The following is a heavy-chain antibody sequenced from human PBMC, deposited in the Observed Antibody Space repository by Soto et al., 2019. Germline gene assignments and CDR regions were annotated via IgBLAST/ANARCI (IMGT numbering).Heavy chain of an antibody. J-gene: IGHJ4*02. CDR2: IYSGGYT. CDR3: APRPGGGGY. D-gene: IGHD3-10*01. V-gene: IGHV3-53*01. Sequence: EVQLVESGGGLIQPGGSLRLSCAVSGFTVSNNYMSWVRQAPGKGLEGVSVIYSGGYTAYGDSVKGRFTISRDNSKNTIYPQKNGRRAGAPAGFYWAPRPGGGGYWGQGTLVTVSS. CDR1: GFTVSNNY.